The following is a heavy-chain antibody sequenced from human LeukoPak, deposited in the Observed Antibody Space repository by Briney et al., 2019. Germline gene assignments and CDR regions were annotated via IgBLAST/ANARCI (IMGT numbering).Heavy chain of an antibody. CDR2: VYHSGST. CDR1: GGSISSGGYS. J-gene: IGHJ6*04. CDR3: ARAKYSSSSRLYYYYGMDV. Sequence: SQTLSLTCAVSGGSISSGGYSWSWIRQPPGKGLEWIGYVYHSGSTYYNPSLKSRVTISVDRSKNQFSLKLSSVTAADTAVYYCARAKYSSSSRLYYYYGMDVWGKGTTVTVSS. V-gene: IGHV4-30-2*01. D-gene: IGHD6-13*01.